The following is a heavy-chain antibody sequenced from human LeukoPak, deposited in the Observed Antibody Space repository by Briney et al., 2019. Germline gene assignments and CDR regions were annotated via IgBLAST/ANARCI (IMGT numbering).Heavy chain of an antibody. CDR3: ARHLGYSSGWDFDY. CDR1: GGSFSGYY. J-gene: IGHJ4*02. D-gene: IGHD6-19*01. V-gene: IGHV4-34*01. Sequence: SETLSLTCAVYGGSFSGYYWSWIRQPPGKGLEWIGEINHSGSTNYNPSLKSRVTISVDTSKNQFSLTLSSVTAADTAVYYCARHLGYSSGWDFDYWGQGTLVTVSS. CDR2: INHSGST.